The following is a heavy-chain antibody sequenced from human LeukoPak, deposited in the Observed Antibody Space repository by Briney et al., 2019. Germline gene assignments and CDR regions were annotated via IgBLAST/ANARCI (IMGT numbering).Heavy chain of an antibody. D-gene: IGHD2-15*01. V-gene: IGHV1-69*13. CDR3: ASRYCSGGNCLSRDYYYYYMDI. CDR2: IIPIFGTG. Sequence: ASVKVSCKASGGTFRNYGFTWVRQAPGQGLEWMGGIIPIFGTGKYAQKFQGRVTITADESTSTAYMELSSLRSEDTAVYYCASRYCSGGNCLSRDYYYYYMDIWGKGTTVTVSS. J-gene: IGHJ6*03. CDR1: GGTFRNYG.